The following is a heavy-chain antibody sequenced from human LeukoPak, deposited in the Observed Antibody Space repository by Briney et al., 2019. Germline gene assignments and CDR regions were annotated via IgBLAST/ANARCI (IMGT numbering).Heavy chain of an antibody. CDR3: ARQKYCGGDCYGLDTLDT. D-gene: IGHD2-21*02. CDR2: ISSTSNYI. Sequence: GGSLRLSCAASGFTFGDHIVNWVRQAPGKGLEWVSSISSTSNYIYHADSLKGRVTISRDNAKNSLSLQMNSLRVEDTAVYYCARQKYCGGDCYGLDTLDTWGQGTMVTVSS. V-gene: IGHV3-21*01. CDR1: GFTFGDHI. J-gene: IGHJ3*02.